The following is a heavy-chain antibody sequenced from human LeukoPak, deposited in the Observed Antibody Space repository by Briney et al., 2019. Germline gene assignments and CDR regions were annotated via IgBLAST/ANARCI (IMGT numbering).Heavy chain of an antibody. V-gene: IGHV1-69*04. Sequence: SVKVSCKASGGTFSSYTISWVRQAPGQGLEWMGRIIPILGIANYAQKFQGRVTVTADKSTSTAYMELSSLRSEDTAVYYCARDMPWGRGQPVYFDYWGQGTLVSVSS. D-gene: IGHD2-2*01. CDR2: IIPILGIA. CDR1: GGTFSSYT. J-gene: IGHJ4*02. CDR3: ARDMPWGRGQPVYFDY.